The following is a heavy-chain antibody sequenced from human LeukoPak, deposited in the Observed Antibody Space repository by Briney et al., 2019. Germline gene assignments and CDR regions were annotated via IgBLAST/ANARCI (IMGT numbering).Heavy chain of an antibody. CDR1: GGSISSSSYY. V-gene: IGHV4-39*07. D-gene: IGHD5-18*01. J-gene: IGHJ4*02. CDR3: AIQGMGMVDTAMALDY. CDR2: IYYSGST. Sequence: SETLSLTCTVSGGSISSSSYYWGWIRQPPGKGLEWIGSIYYSGSTYYNPSLKSRVTISVDTSKNQFSLKLSSVTAADTAVYYCAIQGMGMVDTAMALDYWGQGTLVTVSS.